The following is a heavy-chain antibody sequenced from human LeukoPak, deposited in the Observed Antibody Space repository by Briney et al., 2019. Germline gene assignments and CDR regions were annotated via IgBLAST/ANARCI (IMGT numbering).Heavy chain of an antibody. CDR1: GFTFSSYG. CDR2: ISYDGSNK. Sequence: GGSLRLSCAASGFTFSSYGMHWVRQAPGKGLEWVAVISYDGSNKYYADSVKGRFTISRDNYKNTLYLQMNSLRAEDTAVYYCAKFSPRGAAGNFYWGQGTLVTVSS. D-gene: IGHD6-13*01. J-gene: IGHJ4*02. CDR3: AKFSPRGAAGNFY. V-gene: IGHV3-30*18.